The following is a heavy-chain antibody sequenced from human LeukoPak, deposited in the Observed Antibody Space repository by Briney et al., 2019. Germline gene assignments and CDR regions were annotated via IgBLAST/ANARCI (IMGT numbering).Heavy chain of an antibody. D-gene: IGHD3-9*01. V-gene: IGHV3-21*01. CDR1: GFTFSSYS. CDR3: ATDWADILTGYYYAATDV. J-gene: IGHJ6*04. Sequence: PGGSLRLSCAASGFTFSSYSMNWVRQAPGKGLEWVSSISSSSSYTYYADSVKGRFTISRDNTKNSLYLQMQRPRAEATAVYYCATDWADILTGYYYAATDVRGKGTTATVSP. CDR2: ISSSSSYT.